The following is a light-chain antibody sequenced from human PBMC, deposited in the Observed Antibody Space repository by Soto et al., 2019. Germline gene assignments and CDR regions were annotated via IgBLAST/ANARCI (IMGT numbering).Light chain of an antibody. Sequence: DIQLTQSPSTLSASVGDRVTITCRASQSINGWLAWYQQKPGQAPNLLIYKASTLESGVPSRFSGSGSGTEFTLTISGLQPDDFATYYCQQFIDGWTFGQGTKVDI. J-gene: IGKJ1*01. CDR2: KAS. CDR1: QSINGW. CDR3: QQFIDGWT. V-gene: IGKV1-5*03.